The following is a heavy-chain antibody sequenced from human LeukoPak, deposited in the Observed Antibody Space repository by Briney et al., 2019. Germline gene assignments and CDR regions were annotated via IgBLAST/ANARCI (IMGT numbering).Heavy chain of an antibody. V-gene: IGHV1-69*04. Sequence: SVKVSCKASGGTFSSYAISWVRQASGRGLEWMGRIIPIFGIANYAQKFQGRVTITADKSTSTAYMELSSLRSEDTAVYYCAIRYGSGTVGVLDPWGQGTLVTVSS. J-gene: IGHJ5*02. CDR1: GGTFSSYA. CDR3: AIRYGSGTVGVLDP. D-gene: IGHD3-10*01. CDR2: IIPIFGIA.